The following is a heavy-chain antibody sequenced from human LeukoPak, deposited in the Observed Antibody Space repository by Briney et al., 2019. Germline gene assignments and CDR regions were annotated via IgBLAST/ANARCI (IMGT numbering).Heavy chain of an antibody. CDR1: GYTFTGYY. V-gene: IGHV1-69*13. CDR2: IIPIFGTA. CDR3: ARVRRLPRSYYFDY. D-gene: IGHD2-21*02. Sequence: SVKVSCKASGYTFTGYYMHWVRQAPGQGLEWMGGIIPIFGTANYAQKFQGRVTITADESTSTAYMELSSLRSEDTAVYYCARVRRLPRSYYFDYWGQGTLVTVSS. J-gene: IGHJ4*02.